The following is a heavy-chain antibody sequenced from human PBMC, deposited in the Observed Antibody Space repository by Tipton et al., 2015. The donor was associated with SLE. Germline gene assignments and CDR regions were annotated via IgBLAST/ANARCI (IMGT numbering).Heavy chain of an antibody. Sequence: QVQLVQSGPEVKRPGASVKISCGASGYSIGSNPIVWVRQAPGQGLEWMGWISGYNGNTDYAQKLQGRVTMTTDTSTSTAYMELRSLRSDDTAVYYCARRTPETRGYYYYMDVWGKGTTVTVSS. CDR3: ARRTPETRGYYYYMDV. D-gene: IGHD1-14*01. J-gene: IGHJ6*03. CDR1: GYSIGSNP. CDR2: ISGYNGNT. V-gene: IGHV1-18*04.